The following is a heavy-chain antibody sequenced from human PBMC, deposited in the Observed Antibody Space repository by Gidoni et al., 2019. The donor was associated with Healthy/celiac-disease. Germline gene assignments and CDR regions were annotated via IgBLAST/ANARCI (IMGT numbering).Heavy chain of an antibody. CDR2: IYHGGST. V-gene: IGHV4-4*02. CDR3: ARSGYCSSTSCPNWFDP. D-gene: IGHD2-2*01. J-gene: IGHJ5*02. Sequence: QVQLQESGPGLVKPSGTLSLTCAVSGRSISSSNWWSWVRQPPGKGLEWIGEIYHGGSTNYNPSLKSRVTISVDKSKNQFSLKLSSVTAADTAVYYCARSGYCSSTSCPNWFDPWGQGTLVTVSS. CDR1: GRSISSSNW.